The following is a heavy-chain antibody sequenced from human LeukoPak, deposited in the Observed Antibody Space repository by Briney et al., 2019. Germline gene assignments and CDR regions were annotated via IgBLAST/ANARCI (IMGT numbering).Heavy chain of an antibody. V-gene: IGHV3-21*01. CDR3: ARRWLQSYAFDI. CDR1: GFVFSTHG. D-gene: IGHD5-24*01. Sequence: GGSLRLSCAASGFVFSTHGMNWVRQAPGKGLEWVSSISIGSNYIYYGDSVKGRFTISRDNAKKSLYLQMNSLRAEDTAVYYCARRWLQSYAFDIWGQGTMVTVSS. J-gene: IGHJ3*02. CDR2: ISIGSNYI.